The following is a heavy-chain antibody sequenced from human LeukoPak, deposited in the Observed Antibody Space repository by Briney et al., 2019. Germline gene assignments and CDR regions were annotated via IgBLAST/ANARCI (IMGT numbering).Heavy chain of an antibody. CDR1: GGSISSSSYY. D-gene: IGHD2-2*01. Sequence: SETLSLTCTVSGGSISSSSYYWGWIRQPPGKGLEWIGSIYYSGSTYYNPSLKSRVTISVDTSKNQFSLKLSSVTAADTAVYYCARHLIVVVPAANMENWFDPWGQGTLVTVSS. CDR3: ARHLIVVVPAANMENWFDP. J-gene: IGHJ5*02. V-gene: IGHV4-39*01. CDR2: IYYSGST.